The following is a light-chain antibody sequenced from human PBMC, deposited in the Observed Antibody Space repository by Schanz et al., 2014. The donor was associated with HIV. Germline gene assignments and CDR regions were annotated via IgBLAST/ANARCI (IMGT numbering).Light chain of an antibody. CDR3: SSYAGSNIFV. CDR1: SSDVGGYNY. V-gene: IGLV2-8*01. J-gene: IGLJ1*01. Sequence: QFALTQPASVSGSPGQSITISCTGTSSDVGGYNYVSWYQQHPGKAPKLMIYDVSKRPSGVPDRFSGSKSGNTASLTVSGLQAEDEADYYCSSYAGSNIFVFGTGTKLTVL. CDR2: DVS.